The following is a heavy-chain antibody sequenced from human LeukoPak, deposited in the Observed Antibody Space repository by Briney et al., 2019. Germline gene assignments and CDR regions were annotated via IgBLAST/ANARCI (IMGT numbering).Heavy chain of an antibody. CDR2: INSDGSST. CDR3: AGQYFGFDY. Sequence: GGSLRLSCAASGFTFNNYWMHWVRQGPGKGLVWVSRINSDGSSTSYAASVKGRLTISRDNAKKTLYLQMNSLRADDTAVYYCAGQYFGFDYWGQGTLVTVSS. CDR1: GFTFNNYW. V-gene: IGHV3-74*01. D-gene: IGHD2/OR15-2a*01. J-gene: IGHJ4*02.